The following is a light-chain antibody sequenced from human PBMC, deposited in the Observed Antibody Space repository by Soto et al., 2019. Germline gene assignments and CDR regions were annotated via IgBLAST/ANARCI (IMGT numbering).Light chain of an antibody. CDR2: MAS. Sequence: DIQMTQSPSTLSGSVGDRVTITCRASQTISSWLAWYQQKPGKAPKLLIYMASTLKSGVPSRFSGSGSGTEFTLTFSSLQPDDFATYYCQHYISYSEAFGQGTKVELK. CDR1: QTISSW. CDR3: QHYISYSEA. V-gene: IGKV1-5*03. J-gene: IGKJ1*01.